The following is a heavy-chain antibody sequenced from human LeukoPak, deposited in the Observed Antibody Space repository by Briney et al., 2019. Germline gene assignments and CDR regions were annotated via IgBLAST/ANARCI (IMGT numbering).Heavy chain of an antibody. CDR1: GASISSDY. V-gene: IGHV4-4*07. CDR2: IYSSGST. J-gene: IGHJ6*03. D-gene: IGHD3-10*01. Sequence: PSETLSLTCAVSGASISSDYWSWIRQPAGKGLEWIGRIYSSGSTNYNPSLKSRVTMSLDTSKNHFSLKLTSVTAADTAVYYCARRKSYYTTYYYYYYMDVWGKGTTVTVSS. CDR3: ARRKSYYTTYYYYYYMDV.